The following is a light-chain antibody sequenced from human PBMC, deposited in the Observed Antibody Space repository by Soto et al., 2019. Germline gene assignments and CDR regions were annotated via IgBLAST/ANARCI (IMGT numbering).Light chain of an antibody. J-gene: IGKJ1*01. CDR3: QQHYNWPRT. CDR2: GAS. Sequence: TWRILVIRSVATLDGVTLAVRASRTVGNNLAWYQQKSGQAPRLLIHGASTRATDIPARFSGSRSGTEFTLIISSLQSEDFAVYYCQQHYNWPRTFGQGTKVDIK. V-gene: IGKV3-15*01. CDR1: RTVGNN.